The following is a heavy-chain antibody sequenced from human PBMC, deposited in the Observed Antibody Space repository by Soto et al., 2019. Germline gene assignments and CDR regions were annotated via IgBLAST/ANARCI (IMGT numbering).Heavy chain of an antibody. CDR2: INPNSGGP. CDR1: RDTFTGYY. CDR3: ARARIPDAFDI. J-gene: IGHJ3*02. V-gene: IGHV1-2*02. Sequence: QVHLVQSGAEVKKPGASVKVSCKASRDTFTGYYMHWVRQAPGQGLEWMGWINPNSGGPNYAQKFQGRVTMTRDTSISTVDMELSRLRSDDTAVYYFARARIPDAFDIWGQGTMVTVSS.